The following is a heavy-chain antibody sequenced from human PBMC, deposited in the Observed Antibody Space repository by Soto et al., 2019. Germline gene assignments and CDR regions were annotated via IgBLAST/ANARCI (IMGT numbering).Heavy chain of an antibody. Sequence: SETLSLTCTASGGSVTSDTFYWSWIRQPPGRGLEWIGYIYYTGSTNYNPSLKSRVTISVDTSRNQFSLKLSSVTAADTAVYYCAREFSNSPEAFDSWGQGSLVTVSS. CDR1: GGSVTSDTFY. J-gene: IGHJ4*02. V-gene: IGHV4-61*01. CDR3: AREFSNSPEAFDS. CDR2: IYYTGST. D-gene: IGHD6-6*01.